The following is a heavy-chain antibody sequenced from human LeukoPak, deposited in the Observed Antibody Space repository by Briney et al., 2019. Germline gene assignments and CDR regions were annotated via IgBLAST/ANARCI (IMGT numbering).Heavy chain of an antibody. CDR3: ARSPQPTYYYYGMDV. CDR2: IYSGGST. Sequence: GGSLRLSCAASGFTVSSNYMSWVRQAPGKGLEWVSVIYSGGSTYYADSVKGRFTISRDNSKNTLYLQMNSLRAEDTAVYYCARSPQPTYYYYGMDVWGQGTTVTVSS. D-gene: IGHD2-2*01. V-gene: IGHV3-66*01. J-gene: IGHJ6*02. CDR1: GFTVSSNY.